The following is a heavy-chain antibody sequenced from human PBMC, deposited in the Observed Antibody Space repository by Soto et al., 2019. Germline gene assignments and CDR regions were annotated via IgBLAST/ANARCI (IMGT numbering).Heavy chain of an antibody. D-gene: IGHD5-18*01. J-gene: IGHJ4*02. CDR3: ARDRAPRGYSYGYDY. V-gene: IGHV1-18*01. CDR2: ISAYNGNT. CDR1: GYTFTSYG. Sequence: ASVKVSCKASGYTFTSYGISWVRQAPGQGLEWMGWISAYNGNTNYAQKLQGRVTMTTDTSTSTAYMELRSLRSDDTAVYYCARDRAPRGYSYGYDYWGQGTLVTVSS.